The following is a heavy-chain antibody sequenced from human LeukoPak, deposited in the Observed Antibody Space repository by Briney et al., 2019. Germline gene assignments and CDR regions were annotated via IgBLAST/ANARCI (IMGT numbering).Heavy chain of an antibody. D-gene: IGHD1-7*01. V-gene: IGHV3-33*08. CDR2: IWYDGSNK. J-gene: IGHJ3*02. CDR3: ARDQSELELRSGGAFDI. Sequence: GGSLRLSCAASGFTFSDYGMHWVRQAPGKGLEWVAVIWYDGSNKYYADSVKGRFTISRDNSKNTLYLQMNSLRAEDTAVYYCARDQSELELRSGGAFDIWGQGTMVTVSS. CDR1: GFTFSDYG.